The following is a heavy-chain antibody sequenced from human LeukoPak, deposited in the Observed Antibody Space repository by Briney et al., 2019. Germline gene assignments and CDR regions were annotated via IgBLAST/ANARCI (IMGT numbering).Heavy chain of an antibody. J-gene: IGHJ5*02. CDR1: GGSFSGYY. CDR3: ARGRVQYYFGSGSQGWFDP. Sequence: PSETLSLTCAAYGGSFSGYYWNWIRQSPGMGLVWIGEINHSGSTNYTPSIKSRVTLSVDSPKNQFTLRLTSVTAADTAVYYCARGRVQYYFGSGSQGWFDPWGQGTLVTVSS. V-gene: IGHV4-34*01. CDR2: INHSGST. D-gene: IGHD3-10*01.